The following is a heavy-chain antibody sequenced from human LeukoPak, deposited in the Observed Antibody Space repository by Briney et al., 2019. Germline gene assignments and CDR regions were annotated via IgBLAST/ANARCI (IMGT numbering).Heavy chain of an antibody. J-gene: IGHJ5*02. D-gene: IGHD2-2*01. CDR1: GGSFSGYY. V-gene: IGHV4-34*01. CDR2: INHSGST. Sequence: SETLSLTCAVYGGSFSGYYWSWIRQPPGKGLEWIGEINHSGSTNYNPSLKSRVTISVDTSKNQFSLTLSSVTAADTAVYYCARRLLSPRYQLLSRHWGGGHEGNWFDPWGQGTLVTVSS. CDR3: ARRLLSPRYQLLSRHWGGGHEGNWFDP.